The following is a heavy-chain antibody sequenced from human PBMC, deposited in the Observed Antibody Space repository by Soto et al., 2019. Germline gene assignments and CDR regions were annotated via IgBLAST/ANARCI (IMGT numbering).Heavy chain of an antibody. Sequence: GGSLRLSCAAYGFTFSDYYMSRIRQAPGKGLEWVSYISSSGSTIYYADSVKGRFTISRDNAKNSLYLQMNSLRAEDTAVYYCARRSSSSRIFDYWGQGTLVTVSS. CDR1: GFTFSDYY. J-gene: IGHJ4*02. V-gene: IGHV3-11*01. CDR3: ARRSSSSRIFDY. D-gene: IGHD6-6*01. CDR2: ISSSGSTI.